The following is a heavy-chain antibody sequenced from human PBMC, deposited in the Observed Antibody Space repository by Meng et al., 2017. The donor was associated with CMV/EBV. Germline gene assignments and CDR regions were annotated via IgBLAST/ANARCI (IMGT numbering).Heavy chain of an antibody. Sequence: GESLKISCAASGFTFDDYGMSCVRQAPGKGLEWVSGINWNGGSTGYADSVKGRFTISRDNAKNSLYLQMNSLRAEDTALYYCARGVGNIVVVPAATYGMDVWGQGTTVTVSS. CDR1: GFTFDDYG. V-gene: IGHV3-20*04. CDR3: ARGVGNIVVVPAATYGMDV. J-gene: IGHJ6*02. CDR2: INWNGGST. D-gene: IGHD2-2*01.